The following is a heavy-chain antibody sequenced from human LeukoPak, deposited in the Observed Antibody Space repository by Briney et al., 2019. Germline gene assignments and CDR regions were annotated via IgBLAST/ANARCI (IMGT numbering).Heavy chain of an antibody. Sequence: SETLSLTCAVYGGSFSVYYWSWIRQPPGKGLEWIGEINHSGSTNYNPSLKSRVTISVDTSKNQFSLKLSSVTAADTAVYYCARGAPYYDFWSGYYTTPGGGYMDVWGKGTTVTVSS. D-gene: IGHD3-3*01. CDR1: GGSFSVYY. V-gene: IGHV4-34*01. CDR2: INHSGST. CDR3: ARGAPYYDFWSGYYTTPGGGYMDV. J-gene: IGHJ6*03.